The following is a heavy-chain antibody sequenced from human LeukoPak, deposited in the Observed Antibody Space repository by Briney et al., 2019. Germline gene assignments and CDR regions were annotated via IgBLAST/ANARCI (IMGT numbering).Heavy chain of an antibody. J-gene: IGHJ4*02. CDR3: ARIEVAGTIDY. CDR1: GYSFTTYW. CDR2: IDPSDSYT. Sequence: GESLKISCKGSGYSFTTYWISWVRQMPGKGLEWMGRIDPSDSYTNYSPSFQRHVTISADKSISTAYLQWSSLKASDTVMYYCARIEVAGTIDYWGQGTLVTVSS. D-gene: IGHD6-19*01. V-gene: IGHV5-10-1*01.